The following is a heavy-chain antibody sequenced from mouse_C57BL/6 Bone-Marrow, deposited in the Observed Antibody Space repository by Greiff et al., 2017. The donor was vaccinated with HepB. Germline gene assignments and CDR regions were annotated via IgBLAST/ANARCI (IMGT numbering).Heavy chain of an antibody. CDR1: GFTFSSYG. J-gene: IGHJ4*01. V-gene: IGHV5-6*01. D-gene: IGHD1-2*01. CDR3: ARHDRLSMDY. Sequence: EVHLVESGGDLVKPGGSLKLSCAASGFTFSSYGMSWVRQTPDKRLEWVATISSGGSYTYYPDSVKGRFTISRDNAKNTLYLQMSSLKSEDTAMYYCARHDRLSMDYWGQGTSVTVSS. CDR2: ISSGGSYT.